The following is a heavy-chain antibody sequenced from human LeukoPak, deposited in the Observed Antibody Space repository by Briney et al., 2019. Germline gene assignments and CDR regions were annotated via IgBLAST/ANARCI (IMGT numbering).Heavy chain of an antibody. Sequence: SETLSLTRTVSGGSISSYYWNWIRQPPGKGLEWIGYIYYTGSTNYNPSLKSRVTISVDTSKNQFSLKLSSVTAADTAVYYCARHSGGDDAFDIWGQGTMVTVSS. CDR2: IYYTGST. J-gene: IGHJ3*02. CDR3: ARHSGGDDAFDI. V-gene: IGHV4-59*01. CDR1: GGSISSYY.